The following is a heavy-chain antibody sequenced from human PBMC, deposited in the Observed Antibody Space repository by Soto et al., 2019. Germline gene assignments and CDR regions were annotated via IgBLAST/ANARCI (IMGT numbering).Heavy chain of an antibody. D-gene: IGHD3-22*01. CDR1: GFTFSSYS. V-gene: IGHV3-48*02. Sequence: EVQLVESGGGLVQPGGSLRLSCAASGFTFSSYSMNWVRQAPGKGLEWVSYISSSSGTIYYADSVKGRFTISRDNAKNSLYLRMNSLRDEDTAVYYCARAEHSYDSSGYYYVFDYWGQGALVTVSS. J-gene: IGHJ4*02. CDR2: ISSSSGTI. CDR3: ARAEHSYDSSGYYYVFDY.